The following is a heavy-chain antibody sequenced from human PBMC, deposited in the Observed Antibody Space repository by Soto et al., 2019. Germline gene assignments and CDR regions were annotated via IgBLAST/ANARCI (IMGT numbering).Heavy chain of an antibody. CDR2: ISYDGSNK. CDR3: ARDRTYYDILTGPSNWFDP. CDR1: GFTFSSYA. V-gene: IGHV3-30-3*01. Sequence: GGSLRLSCAASGFTFSSYAMHWVRQAPGKGLEWVAVISYDGSNKYYADSVKGRFTISRDNSRNTLYLQMNSLRAEDTAVYYCARDRTYYDILTGPSNWFDPWGQGTLVTVS. J-gene: IGHJ5*02. D-gene: IGHD3-9*01.